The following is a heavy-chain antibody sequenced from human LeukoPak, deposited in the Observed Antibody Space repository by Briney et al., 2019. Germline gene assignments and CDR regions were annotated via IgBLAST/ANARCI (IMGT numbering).Heavy chain of an antibody. CDR1: GLTFSSNW. CDR2: INQDGSEK. Sequence: GGSLRLSCAASGLTFSSNWMSWVRQAPGKGLEWVANINQDGSEKYYADSVKGRFTISRDNAKNSLYLQMNSLRAEDTAVYYCARAPYSSGWYGFDHWGQGTLVTVSS. CDR3: ARAPYSSGWYGFDH. V-gene: IGHV3-7*01. D-gene: IGHD6-19*01. J-gene: IGHJ4*02.